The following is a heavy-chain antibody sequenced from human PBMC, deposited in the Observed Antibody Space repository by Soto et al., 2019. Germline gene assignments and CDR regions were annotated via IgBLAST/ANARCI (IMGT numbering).Heavy chain of an antibody. J-gene: IGHJ6*02. V-gene: IGHV1-69*01. Sequence: QVQLVQSGTEVKKPGSSAKVSCKASGGTFSNYVISWVRQAPGQGLEWMGGIIPLFGTTDYAKKFQGRIAITADESTTTVCMDLSSLRFEDTAVYFCEIDVGSGEVAVVWRQGTTVIVSS. CDR2: IIPLFGTT. CDR3: EIDVGSGEVAVV. CDR1: GGTFSNYV. D-gene: IGHD3-10*01.